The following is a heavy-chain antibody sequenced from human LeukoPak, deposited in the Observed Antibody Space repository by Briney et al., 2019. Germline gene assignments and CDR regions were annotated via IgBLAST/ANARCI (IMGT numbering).Heavy chain of an antibody. V-gene: IGHV3-30*18. CDR2: VSDDGSDK. CDR3: AKPRLRGGYLFDY. J-gene: IGHJ4*02. D-gene: IGHD5-12*01. CDR1: GFTFSSYG. Sequence: GGSLRLSCAASGFTFSSYGMHWVRQAPGKGLEWMAVVSDDGSDKYYEDSVRGRFTISRDNSKNTLYLQMSSLRDEDTAVYYCAKPRLRGGYLFDYWGQGTLVTVSS.